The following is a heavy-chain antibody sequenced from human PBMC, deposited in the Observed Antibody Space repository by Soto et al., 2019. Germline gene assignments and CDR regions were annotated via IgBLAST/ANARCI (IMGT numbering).Heavy chain of an antibody. CDR2: VFHSGST. Sequence: QVQLQESGPGLVKPSETLTLTCTVSGDSISNYHWSWIRQTPGKGLEWIGYVFHSGSTKYHPSLKSRATISLDTSKSEFSLKLKSVTAADTAIYYCAREGVWLGETYLDYWSQGTLVTVSS. CDR1: GDSISNYH. D-gene: IGHD3-10*01. J-gene: IGHJ4*02. CDR3: AREGVWLGETYLDY. V-gene: IGHV4-59*01.